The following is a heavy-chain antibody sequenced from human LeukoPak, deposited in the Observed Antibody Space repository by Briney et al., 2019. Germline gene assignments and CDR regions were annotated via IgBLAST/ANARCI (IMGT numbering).Heavy chain of an antibody. CDR1: GYTFTGYY. D-gene: IGHD3-22*01. J-gene: IGHJ4*02. CDR3: ARGRGWYDSSGYYGYYFDY. CDR2: INPNSGGT. Sequence: ASVKVSFKASGYTFTGYYMHWVRQAPGQGLEWMGWINPNSGGTNYAQKFQGRVTMTRDTSISTAYMELSRLRSDDTAVYYCARGRGWYDSSGYYGYYFDYWGQGTLVTVSS. V-gene: IGHV1-2*02.